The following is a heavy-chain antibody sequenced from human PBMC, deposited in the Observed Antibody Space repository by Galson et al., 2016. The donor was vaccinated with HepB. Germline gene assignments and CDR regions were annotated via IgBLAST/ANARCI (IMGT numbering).Heavy chain of an antibody. CDR3: ARGGLGYRYYFDY. CDR1: GFTFSTYS. D-gene: IGHD2-15*01. V-gene: IGHV3-21*01. J-gene: IGHJ4*02. CDR2: ISGSSSSV. Sequence: SLRLSCAASGFTFSTYSMNWVRQAPGKGLEWVSSISGSSSSVYYADSVKGRFTISKDNAKNSLYLQLNSLRAEDTAVYYCARGGLGYRYYFDYWGQGTLVTVSS.